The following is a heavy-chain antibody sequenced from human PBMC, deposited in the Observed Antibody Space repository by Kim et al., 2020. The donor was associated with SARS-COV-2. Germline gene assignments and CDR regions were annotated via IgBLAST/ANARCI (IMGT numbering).Heavy chain of an antibody. CDR1: GYIFTDRY. V-gene: IGHV1-45*02. CDR3: ARENDDAFDI. J-gene: IGHJ3*02. Sequence: SVKVSCKASGYIFTDRYLHWVRQAPGQALEWMGWITPFNGNTNYAQEFQDRVTITRDRPLSTAYMELSSLRSEDTAMYYCARENDDAFDIWGQGTMVTV. CDR2: ITPFNGNT.